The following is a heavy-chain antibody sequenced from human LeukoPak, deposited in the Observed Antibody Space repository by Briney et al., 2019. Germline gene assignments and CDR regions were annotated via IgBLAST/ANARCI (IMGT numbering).Heavy chain of an antibody. J-gene: IGHJ4*01. CDR1: GYTFTTYS. CDR3: ARGLGGSGSYFLTFDY. Sequence: ASVKVSCKASGYTFTTYSINWVRQAPGQGLEWMGWISAYNGNTNYAQKVQGRVTMTTDTSTSTAYMELRSLRSDDTAVYYCARGLGGSGSYFLTFDYWGQEPWSPSPQ. V-gene: IGHV1-18*01. CDR2: ISAYNGNT. D-gene: IGHD1-26*01.